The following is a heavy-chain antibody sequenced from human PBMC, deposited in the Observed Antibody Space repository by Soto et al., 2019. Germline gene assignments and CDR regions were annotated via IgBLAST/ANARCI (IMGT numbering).Heavy chain of an antibody. CDR1: GYTFSGYD. D-gene: IGHD3-3*01. CDR3: ARATELRYVEWSVYRGGNYAMDV. CDR2: VSPDSGST. J-gene: IGHJ6*02. Sequence: QVQLVQSGAEVKKPGASVRVSCKASGYTFSGYDINWVRQATGQGLEWMGWVSPDSGSTGYAGIFQGRVTITWDGSTTTADMDLSSLTSEDSAVYYCARATELRYVEWSVYRGGNYAMDVWGQGTTVTVSS. V-gene: IGHV1-8*01.